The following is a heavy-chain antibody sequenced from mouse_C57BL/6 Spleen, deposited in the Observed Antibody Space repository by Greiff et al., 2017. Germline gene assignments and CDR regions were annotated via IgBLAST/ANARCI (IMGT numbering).Heavy chain of an antibody. V-gene: IGHV1-69*01. Sequence: QVQLKQPGAELVMPGASVKLSCKASGYTFTSYWMHWVKQRPGQGLEWIGEIDPSDSYTNYNQKFKGKSTLTVDKSSSTAYMQLSSLTSEDSAVYYCARSGDYYGSSSPFDYWGQGTTLTVSS. J-gene: IGHJ2*01. CDR1: GYTFTSYW. CDR2: IDPSDSYT. CDR3: ARSGDYYGSSSPFDY. D-gene: IGHD1-1*01.